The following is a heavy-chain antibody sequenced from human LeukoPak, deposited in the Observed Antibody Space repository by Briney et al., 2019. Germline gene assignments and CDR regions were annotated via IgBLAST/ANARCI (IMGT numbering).Heavy chain of an antibody. Sequence: SETLSLTCAVSGYSISSGYYWGWIRQPPGKGLEWIGSIYHSGGTYYNPSLKRRVTISVDTSKNQFSLKLSSVTAADTAVYYCAREAGATVQLERVDYWGQGTLVTVSS. J-gene: IGHJ4*02. CDR3: AREAGATVQLERVDY. D-gene: IGHD1-1*01. CDR2: IYHSGGT. V-gene: IGHV4-38-2*02. CDR1: GYSISSGYY.